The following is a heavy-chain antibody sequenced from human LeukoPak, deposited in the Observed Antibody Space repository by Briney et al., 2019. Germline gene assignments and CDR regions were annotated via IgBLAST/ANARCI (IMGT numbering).Heavy chain of an antibody. CDR1: GFTFSNYW. J-gene: IGHJ3*02. V-gene: IGHV3-74*01. CDR3: ARGFTIFGVVNDGFDI. D-gene: IGHD3-3*01. CDR2: INSDGSST. Sequence: GGSLRLSCAASGFTFSNYWMHWVRQAPGKGLVWVSRINSDGSSTSYADSVKGRFTISRDNAKNTPYLQMNSLRVEDTAVYYCARGFTIFGVVNDGFDIWGQGTTVTVSS.